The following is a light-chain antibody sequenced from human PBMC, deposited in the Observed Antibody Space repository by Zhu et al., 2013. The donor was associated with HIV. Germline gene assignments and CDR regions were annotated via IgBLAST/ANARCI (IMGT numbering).Light chain of an antibody. CDR3: QQYYFTPWT. CDR1: QSISKW. V-gene: IGKV1-5*03. J-gene: IGKJ1*01. CDR2: EAS. Sequence: DIQMTQSPPILSASVGDYVSITCRATQSISKWLAWYQHKPGRAPKLLIYEASKLQDDVPSRFSGSGSGTEFTLTITSLQAEDVAVYYCQQYYFTPWTFGQGTKVEIK.